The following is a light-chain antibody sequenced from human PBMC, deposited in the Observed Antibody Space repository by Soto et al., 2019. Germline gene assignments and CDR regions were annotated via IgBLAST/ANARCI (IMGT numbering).Light chain of an antibody. CDR1: QSVSSNY. Sequence: EIVLTQSPGTLSLSPGERATLSCRASQSVSSNYLAWYQQKPGQAPRLLIYGASTMATGIPDRFSGSGSGTDFTLTISRLEPEDFAVYYCQQYNTWPITFGQGTRLEIK. J-gene: IGKJ5*01. CDR3: QQYNTWPIT. V-gene: IGKV3-20*01. CDR2: GAS.